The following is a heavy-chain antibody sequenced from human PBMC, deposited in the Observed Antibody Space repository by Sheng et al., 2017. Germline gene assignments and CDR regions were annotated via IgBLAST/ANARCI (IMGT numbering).Heavy chain of an antibody. J-gene: IGHJ5*02. D-gene: IGHD6-19*01. CDR2: IYYSGST. Sequence: QLQLQESGPGLVKPSQTLSLTCTVSGGSISSADYYWSWIRQRPGKALEWIGYIYYSGSTYYNPSLQSRVTISVDTSKNQFSLKLSSLTAADTAVYYSARVYRSGGYGSGWYYWFDPWGQGTLVTVSS. CDR3: ARVYRSGGYGSGWYYWFDP. V-gene: IGHV4-31*03. CDR1: GGSISSADYY.